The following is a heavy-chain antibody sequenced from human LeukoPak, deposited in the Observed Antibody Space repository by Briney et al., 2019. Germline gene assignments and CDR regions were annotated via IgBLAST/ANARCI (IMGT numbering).Heavy chain of an antibody. Sequence: GGSLRLSCEASGFSFSSYNMNWVRQAPGKGLEWVSYISSSGSTIYYADSVKGRFTISRDNAKNSLYLQMNSLRAEDTAVYYCARGILGSIYWGQGTLVTVSS. V-gene: IGHV3-48*03. CDR1: GFSFSSYN. CDR2: ISSSGSTI. J-gene: IGHJ4*02. D-gene: IGHD2-15*01. CDR3: ARGILGSIY.